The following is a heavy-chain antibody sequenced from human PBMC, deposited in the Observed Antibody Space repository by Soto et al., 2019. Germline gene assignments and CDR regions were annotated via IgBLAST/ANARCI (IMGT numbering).Heavy chain of an antibody. Sequence: GEPLKISCKGSGYSFTSYWIGWVRQMPGKGLEWMGIIYPGDSDTRYSPSFQGQVTISADKSISTAYLQWSSLKASDTAMYYCARQSYYYDSSGYYPYYYYGMDVWGQGTTVTVSS. V-gene: IGHV5-51*01. D-gene: IGHD3-22*01. CDR2: IYPGDSDT. CDR3: ARQSYYYDSSGYYPYYYYGMDV. J-gene: IGHJ6*02. CDR1: GYSFTSYW.